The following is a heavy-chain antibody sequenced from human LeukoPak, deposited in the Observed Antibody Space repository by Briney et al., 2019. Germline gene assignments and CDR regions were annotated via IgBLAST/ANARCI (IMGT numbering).Heavy chain of an antibody. Sequence: PGGSLRLSCAASGFTFSSYGMHWVRQAPGKGLEWVAFIRYDGSNKYYADSVKGRFTISRDNSKNTLYLQMNSLRAEDTAVYYCARALRWGSMPGYCSGGSCYAFDYWGQGTLVTVSS. D-gene: IGHD2-15*01. CDR2: IRYDGSNK. CDR3: ARALRWGSMPGYCSGGSCYAFDY. CDR1: GFTFSSYG. V-gene: IGHV3-30*02. J-gene: IGHJ4*02.